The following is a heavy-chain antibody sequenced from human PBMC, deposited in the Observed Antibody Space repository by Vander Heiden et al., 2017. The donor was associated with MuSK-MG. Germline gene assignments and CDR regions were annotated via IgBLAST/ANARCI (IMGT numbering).Heavy chain of an antibody. CDR3: ARDPLLDYGAVNDAFDI. D-gene: IGHD3-10*01. CDR1: GYTFTSYG. Sequence: QVQLVQSGAEVKKPGASVKVSCKASGYTFTSYGISWVRQAPGQGLEWMGWISAYNGNTNYAQKLQGRVTMTTDTSTSTAYMEMRSLRSEETAVYYCARDPLLDYGAVNDAFDIWGQGTMVTVYS. J-gene: IGHJ3*02. V-gene: IGHV1-18*01. CDR2: ISAYNGNT.